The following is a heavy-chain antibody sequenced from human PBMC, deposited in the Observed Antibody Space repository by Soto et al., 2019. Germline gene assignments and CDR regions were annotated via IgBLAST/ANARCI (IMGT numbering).Heavy chain of an antibody. D-gene: IGHD3-10*01. CDR2: INPILSMS. V-gene: IGHV1-69*02. CDR1: GDTFNFYT. CDR3: ATSYGSGYRAFDS. J-gene: IGHJ4*02. Sequence: QVQLVQSGADVQRPGSSVRVSCKASGDTFNFYTINWVRQAPGQGLQWMGRINPILSMSNYAKRVQGRVTMTADKSTSTAYMELSSLRSEDTAMYYCATSYGSGYRAFDSWGQGALVTVSS.